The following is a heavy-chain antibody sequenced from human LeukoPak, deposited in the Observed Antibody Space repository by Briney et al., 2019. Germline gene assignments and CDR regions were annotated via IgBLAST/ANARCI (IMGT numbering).Heavy chain of an antibody. CDR2: IKEDGSQI. V-gene: IGHV3-7*01. D-gene: IGHD1/OR15-1a*01. CDR3: AKHKIAWRTFDC. J-gene: IGHJ4*02. CDR1: GFTFRDYW. Sequence: GGSLRLSCVASGFTFRDYWMTWVRQAPGKGLEWVANIKEDGSQINHVDSVKGRFTISRDNAKNSLYLQMNSLRVEDTAVYYCAKHKIAWRTFDCWGQGTLVTVSS.